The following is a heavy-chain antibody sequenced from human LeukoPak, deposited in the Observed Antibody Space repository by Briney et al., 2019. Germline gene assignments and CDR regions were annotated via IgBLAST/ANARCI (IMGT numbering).Heavy chain of an antibody. J-gene: IGHJ6*02. Sequence: SETLSLTCTVSGGSISSSSYYWGWIRQPPGKGLEWIGSIYYSGSTYYNPSLKNRVTISVDTSKNQFSLKLTSVTAADTAVYYCASGSSTVKFYYGIDVWGRGTTVTVSS. CDR1: GGSISSSSYY. CDR2: IYYSGST. D-gene: IGHD4-17*01. CDR3: ASGSSTVKFYYGIDV. V-gene: IGHV4-39*07.